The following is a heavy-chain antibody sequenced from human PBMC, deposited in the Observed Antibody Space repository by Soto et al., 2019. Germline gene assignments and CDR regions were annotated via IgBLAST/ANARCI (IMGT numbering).Heavy chain of an antibody. V-gene: IGHV3-23*01. J-gene: IGHJ4*02. Sequence: GGSLRLSCAASGFTFSDHAMSWVRQAPGKGLEWVSVISGSGGSTYYSDSVKGRFTISRDNSKNTLYLQVNSLRDEDTAVYYCAKPNLYCSSTSCYEYCGQG. CDR3: AKPNLYCSSTSCYEY. D-gene: IGHD2-2*01. CDR2: ISGSGGST. CDR1: GFTFSDHA.